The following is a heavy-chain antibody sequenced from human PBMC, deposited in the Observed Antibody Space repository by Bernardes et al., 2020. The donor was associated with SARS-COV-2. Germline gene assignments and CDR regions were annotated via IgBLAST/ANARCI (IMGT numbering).Heavy chain of an antibody. V-gene: IGHV4-34*01. CDR2: INHSGST. J-gene: IGHJ6*02. D-gene: IGHD3-10*01. Sequence: SETLSLTCAVYGGSFNFYYWSWIRQPPGQGLEWIGEINHSGSTKYNPSLKSRVTISVDTSKNQFSLKLFSVTAADTAVYYCARGNDYRSGTFYRSYGMDVWGQGTTVTVSS. CDR3: ARGNDYRSGTFYRSYGMDV. CDR1: GGSFNFYY.